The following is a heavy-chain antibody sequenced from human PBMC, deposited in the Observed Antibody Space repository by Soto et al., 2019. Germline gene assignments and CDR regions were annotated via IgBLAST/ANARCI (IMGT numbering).Heavy chain of an antibody. J-gene: IGHJ4*02. Sequence: EVQLVESGGGLVQPGGSLRLSCAASGFTFSSYSMNWVRQAPGKGLEWVSYISSSSSTIYYADSVKGRFTISRDNAKNSRELQMNSLRDEDTAVYYCVQQLVDYWGQGTLVTVSS. CDR3: VQQLVDY. D-gene: IGHD6-13*01. CDR1: GFTFSSYS. CDR2: ISSSSSTI. V-gene: IGHV3-48*02.